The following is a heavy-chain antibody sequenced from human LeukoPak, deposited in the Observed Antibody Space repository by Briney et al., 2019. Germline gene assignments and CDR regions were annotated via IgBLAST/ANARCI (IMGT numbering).Heavy chain of an antibody. CDR3: ARGRITMVRGVIPYFDY. V-gene: IGHV3-21*01. Sequence: PGGSLRLSCAASGFTFSSYRMNWVRQAPGKGLEWVSSISSSSSYIYYADSVKGRFTISRDNAKNSLYLQMNSLRAEDTAVYYCARGRITMVRGVIPYFDYWGQGTLVTVSS. CDR2: ISSSSSYI. D-gene: IGHD3-10*01. J-gene: IGHJ4*02. CDR1: GFTFSSYR.